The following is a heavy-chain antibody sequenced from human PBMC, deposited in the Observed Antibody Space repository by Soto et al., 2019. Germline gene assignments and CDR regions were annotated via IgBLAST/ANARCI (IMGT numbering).Heavy chain of an antibody. CDR2: IKPSGGST. CDR1: GYTFTSYY. CDR3: ARDGYSSSWRPLYYFDY. D-gene: IGHD6-13*01. Sequence: QVQLVQSGAEVKKPGASVKVSCKASGYTFTSYYMPWVRQAPGQGLEWMGIIKPSGGSTGYAQKFKGRVTMTRDTSTSTVYMELSSLRSEDKAVYYCARDGYSSSWRPLYYFDYWGQGTLVTVSS. J-gene: IGHJ4*02. V-gene: IGHV1-46*01.